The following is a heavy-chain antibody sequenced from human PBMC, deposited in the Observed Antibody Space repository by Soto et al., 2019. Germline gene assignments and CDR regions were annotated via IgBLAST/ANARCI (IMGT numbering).Heavy chain of an antibody. CDR3: VKDIWIFSHGQRGFES. V-gene: IGHV3-9*01. CDR1: GFTFEDFA. CDR2: ISWNSGTL. J-gene: IGHJ4*02. Sequence: EVQLVESGGGLVQPGRSLRLSCAPSGFTFEDFAMHWVRQGPGKGLEWVAGISWNSGTLGYADSVKGRFVISRDNAKKSLYLQMSSLRPEDTALYYCVKDIWIFSHGQRGFESWGQGTLVTVSS. D-gene: IGHD3-3*01.